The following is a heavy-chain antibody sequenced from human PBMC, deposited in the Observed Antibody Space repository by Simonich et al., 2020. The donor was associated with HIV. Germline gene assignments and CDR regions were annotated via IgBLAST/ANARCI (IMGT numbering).Heavy chain of an antibody. CDR2: INHSEIT. CDR3: ARRDRELILYFDY. D-gene: IGHD3-3*01. V-gene: IGHV4-34*01. Sequence: QVQLQQWGAGLLKPSETLSLTCAVYGGSFSGYYWSWIRQPPGKGLEWIGEINHSEITNYKSSLTSRATISVDKSKNQFSLKLSSVTAADTAIYYSARRDRELILYFDYWGQGNLVTVSS. CDR1: GGSFSGYY. J-gene: IGHJ4*02.